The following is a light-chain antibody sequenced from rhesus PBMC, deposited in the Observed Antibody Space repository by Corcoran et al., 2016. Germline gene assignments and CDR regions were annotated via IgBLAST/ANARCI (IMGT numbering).Light chain of an antibody. CDR3: QHGYGTPLYS. Sequence: DIQMTQSPSSLSASIGDRVTITCQASQDITNNLAWYQQKPGKVPIPLIYKVSTLNSGVPSRFSGSGSGTDFTLTISSLQPEDFASYYCQHGYGTPLYSFGQGTKVEIK. J-gene: IGKJ2*01. CDR1: QDITNN. CDR2: KVS. V-gene: IGKV1-25*01.